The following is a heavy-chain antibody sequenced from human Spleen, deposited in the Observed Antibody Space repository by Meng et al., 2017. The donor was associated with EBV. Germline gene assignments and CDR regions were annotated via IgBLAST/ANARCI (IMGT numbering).Heavy chain of an antibody. Sequence: QVQLQGSGQGLVKPSGTLSLTCAVSGDSVRSSNWWIWVRQPPGKGLEWIGEIYHTGRSNYSPSLRSRVSMSVDKSKNQFSLKLTSVTAADTAVYYCARDPPGHCNGGHCYDAFDMWGPGTMVTVSS. D-gene: IGHD2-15*01. CDR2: IYHTGRS. J-gene: IGHJ3*02. CDR1: GDSVRSSNW. CDR3: ARDPPGHCNGGHCYDAFDM. V-gene: IGHV4-4*02.